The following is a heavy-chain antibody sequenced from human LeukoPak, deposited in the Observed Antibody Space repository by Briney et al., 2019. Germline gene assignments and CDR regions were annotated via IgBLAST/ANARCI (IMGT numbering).Heavy chain of an antibody. Sequence: GGSLRLSCAASGFTFSSYSMNWVRQAPGKGLEWDSYISSSSSTIYYADSVKGRFTISRDNAMDSLYLQMNSLRAEDTAVYYCARSEGDSTATPLDYWGQGTLVTVSS. D-gene: IGHD6-13*01. V-gene: IGHV3-48*01. CDR3: ARSEGDSTATPLDY. CDR1: GFTFSSYS. J-gene: IGHJ4*02. CDR2: ISSSSSTI.